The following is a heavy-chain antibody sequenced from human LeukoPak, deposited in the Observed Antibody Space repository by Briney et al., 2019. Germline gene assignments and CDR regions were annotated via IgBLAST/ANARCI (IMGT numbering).Heavy chain of an antibody. V-gene: IGHV4-59*01. CDR1: GGSISSYY. CDR3: ARVPRSYYYYYYMDV. CDR2: VYYSGST. Sequence: SETLSLTCTVSGGSISSYYWSWIRQPPGKGLEWIGYVYYSGSTNYNPSLKSRVTISVDTSKNQFSLKLSSVTAADTAVYYCARVPRSYYYYYYMDVWGKGTTVTVSS. J-gene: IGHJ6*03.